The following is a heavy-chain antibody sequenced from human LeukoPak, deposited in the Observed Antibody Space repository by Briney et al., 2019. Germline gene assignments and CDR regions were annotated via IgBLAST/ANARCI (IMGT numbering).Heavy chain of an antibody. V-gene: IGHV4-59*01. J-gene: IGHJ4*02. D-gene: IGHD3-10*01. CDR1: GGSISSYY. CDR3: ARVYGSGSYYQQYYFDY. CDR2: IYYSGST. Sequence: SETLSLTCTVSGGSISSYYWSWIRQPPGKGLEWIGYIYYSGSTNYNPSLKSRVTISVDTSKNQFSLKLSSVTAADTAVYYCARVYGSGSYYQQYYFDYWGQGTLVTVSS.